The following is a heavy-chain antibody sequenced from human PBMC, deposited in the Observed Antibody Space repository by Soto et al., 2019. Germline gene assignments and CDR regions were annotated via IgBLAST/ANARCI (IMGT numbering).Heavy chain of an antibody. CDR2: INHSGST. D-gene: IGHD3-16*02. J-gene: IGHJ4*02. CDR1: GGSFSCYY. CDR3: ARGHYDYVWGSYRYEYYFDY. V-gene: IGHV4-34*01. Sequence: PSETLSLTCAVYGGSFSCYYWSWIRQPPGKGLEWIGEINHSGSTNYNPSLKSRVTISVDTSKNQFSLKLSSVTAADTAVYYCARGHYDYVWGSYRYEYYFDYWGQGTLVTVSS.